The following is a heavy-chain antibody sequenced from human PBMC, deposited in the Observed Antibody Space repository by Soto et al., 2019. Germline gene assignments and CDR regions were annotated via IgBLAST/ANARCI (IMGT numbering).Heavy chain of an antibody. CDR3: ARYTSDGVVAATGLEY. CDR2: IIPVFGRA. D-gene: IGHD2-15*01. V-gene: IGHV1-69*01. Sequence: QEQLVQSGAEVKKPGSSVKVSCKASGGTFSNFGMSWVRQARGQGLEWMGVIIPVFGRANYARTFQGRVSITADESTSTVYLEVRSLRSEDTAGYFGARYTSDGVVAATGLEYCGQGTLVTVSS. CDR1: GGTFSNFG. J-gene: IGHJ4*02.